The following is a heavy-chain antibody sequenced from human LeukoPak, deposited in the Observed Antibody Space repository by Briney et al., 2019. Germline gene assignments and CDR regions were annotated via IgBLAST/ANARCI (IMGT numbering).Heavy chain of an antibody. CDR1: GGSISTYNW. CDR2: IFYSGSI. D-gene: IGHD4-11*01. Sequence: SGTLSLTCAVSGGSISTYNWWSWVRQPPGKGLEWIGEIFYSGSINYNPSLKSRVTLSLDKSKNQFSLQLSSATAADTAMYYCAKTHSHFPPYFDYWGQGTLVIVSS. J-gene: IGHJ4*02. CDR3: AKTHSHFPPYFDY. V-gene: IGHV4-4*02.